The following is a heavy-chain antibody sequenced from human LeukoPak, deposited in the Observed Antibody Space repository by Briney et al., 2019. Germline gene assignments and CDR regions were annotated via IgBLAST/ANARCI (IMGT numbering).Heavy chain of an antibody. Sequence: GRSLRLSCAASGFTFSSYGMHWVAQAPGKGLEWVAVIWYDGSNKYYADSVKGRFTISRDNSKNTLYLQMNSLRAEDTAVYYCARDLRWSHYWYFDLWCRGTLVTVSS. D-gene: IGHD2-15*01. CDR1: GFTFSSYG. V-gene: IGHV3-33*01. J-gene: IGHJ2*01. CDR2: IWYDGSNK. CDR3: ARDLRWSHYWYFDL.